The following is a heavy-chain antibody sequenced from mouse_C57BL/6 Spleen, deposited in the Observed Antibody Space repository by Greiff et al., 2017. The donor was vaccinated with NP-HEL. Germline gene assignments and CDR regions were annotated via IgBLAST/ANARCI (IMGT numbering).Heavy chain of an antibody. J-gene: IGHJ4*01. CDR3: ARDQGAMDY. V-gene: IGHV1-69*01. CDR1: GYTFTSYW. Sequence: VQLQQPGAELVMPGASAKLSCKASGYTFTSYWMHWVKQRPGQCLEWIGEIDPSDSYTNYNQKFKGKSTLTVDKSSSTAYMQLSSLTSEDSAVYYCARDQGAMDYWGQGTSVTVSS. CDR2: IDPSDSYT.